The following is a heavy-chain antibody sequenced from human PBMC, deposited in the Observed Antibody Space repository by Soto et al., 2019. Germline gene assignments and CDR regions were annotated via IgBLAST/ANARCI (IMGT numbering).Heavy chain of an antibody. V-gene: IGHV1-69*13. J-gene: IGHJ1*01. CDR2: IIPIFGTA. CDR1: GGTFSSYA. CDR3: ARDIPPPNYYDSGYFQH. Sequence: GASVKVSCKASGGTFSSYAISWVRQAPGQGLEWMGGIIPIFGTANYAQKFQGRVTITADESTSTAYMELSSLRSEDTAVYYCARDIPPPNYYDSGYFQHWGQGTLVTVSS. D-gene: IGHD3-22*01.